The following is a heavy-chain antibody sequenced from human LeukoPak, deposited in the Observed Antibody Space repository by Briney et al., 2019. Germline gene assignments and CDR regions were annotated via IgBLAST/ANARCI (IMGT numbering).Heavy chain of an antibody. D-gene: IGHD6-13*01. Sequence: GASVKVSCKASGYTFTSYGISWVRQAPGQGLQWMGWISAYNGNINYAQKFQGRVTMTTDTSTSTAYMELRSLRSDDTAVYYCARTSGDSSSWYVPFDYWGQGTLVTVSS. J-gene: IGHJ4*02. CDR1: GYTFTSYG. CDR2: ISAYNGNI. CDR3: ARTSGDSSSWYVPFDY. V-gene: IGHV1-18*01.